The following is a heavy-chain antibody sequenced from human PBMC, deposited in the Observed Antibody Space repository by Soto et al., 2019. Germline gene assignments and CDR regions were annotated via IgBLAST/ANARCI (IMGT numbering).Heavy chain of an antibody. V-gene: IGHV3-30*18. J-gene: IGHJ4*02. Sequence: PGGSLRLSCAASGFTFSSYGMHWVRQAPGKGLEWVAVISYDGSNKYYADSVKGRFTISRDNSKNTLYLQMNSLRAEDTAVYYCAKDRAAAVVYWGQGTLVTVSS. CDR1: GFTFSSYG. CDR3: AKDRAAAVVY. D-gene: IGHD5-18*01. CDR2: ISYDGSNK.